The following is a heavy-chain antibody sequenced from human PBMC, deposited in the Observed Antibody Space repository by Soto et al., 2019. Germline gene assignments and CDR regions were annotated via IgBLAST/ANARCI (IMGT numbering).Heavy chain of an antibody. D-gene: IGHD3-3*01. V-gene: IGHV1-58*01. CDR1: GFTFTSSA. J-gene: IGHJ4*02. CDR2: IVVGSGNT. Sequence: ASVKVSCKASGFTFTSSAVQWVRQARGQRLEWIGWIVVGSGNTNYAQKFQERVTITRDMSTSTAYMELSSLRSEDTAVYYCAAVEAYYDFWSGPDSAFDCWGQGTLVTVSS. CDR3: AAVEAYYDFWSGPDSAFDC.